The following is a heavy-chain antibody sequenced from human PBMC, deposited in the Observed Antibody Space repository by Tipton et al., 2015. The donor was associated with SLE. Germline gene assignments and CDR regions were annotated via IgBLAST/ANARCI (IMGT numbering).Heavy chain of an antibody. V-gene: IGHV4-4*02. CDR1: GGSISSSNW. J-gene: IGHJ4*02. Sequence: TLSLTCAVSGGSISSSNWWSWVRQPPGKGLEWIGEINHSGSTNYNPSLKSRVTISVDTSRNQFSLKLSSVTAADTAVYYCARTSDYWGQGTLVTVSS. CDR3: ARTSDY. CDR2: INHSGST.